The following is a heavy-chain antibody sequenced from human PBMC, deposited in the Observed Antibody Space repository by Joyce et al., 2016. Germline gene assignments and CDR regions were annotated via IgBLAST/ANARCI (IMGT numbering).Heavy chain of an antibody. CDR2: ISWNSGDI. CDR3: AKDIGPTNYHMDV. CDR1: GFNFHDHA. D-gene: IGHD1-14*01. Sequence: EVQLVESGGGLVQPGRSLRLSCAASGFNFHDHAMHWVRQVRGKGREWVSGISWNSGDIDYADSVKGRFTVSRDNAKSSLYLQMNSLRLEDMALYYCAKDIGPTNYHMDVWGKGTTVTVSS. V-gene: IGHV3-9*03. J-gene: IGHJ6*03.